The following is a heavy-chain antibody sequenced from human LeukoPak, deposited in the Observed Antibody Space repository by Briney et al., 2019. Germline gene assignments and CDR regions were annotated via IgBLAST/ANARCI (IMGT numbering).Heavy chain of an antibody. D-gene: IGHD3-22*01. V-gene: IGHV5-51*01. J-gene: IGHJ4*02. CDR2: IYPGDSDT. CDR1: GYSFTTTTYW. Sequence: GESLKISCKASGYSFTTTTYWIGWVRQMPGKGLEWMGIIYPGDSDTRYSPSFQGQVTISADKSISTAYLQWSSLKASDTAMYYCARLLHYDSSGYYYLDYWGQGTLVTVSS. CDR3: ARLLHYDSSGYYYLDY.